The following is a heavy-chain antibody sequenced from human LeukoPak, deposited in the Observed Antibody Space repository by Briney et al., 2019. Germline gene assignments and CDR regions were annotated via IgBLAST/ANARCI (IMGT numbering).Heavy chain of an antibody. CDR3: AREEPGGGSPALLDY. J-gene: IGHJ4*02. CDR2: INAGNGNT. D-gene: IGHD1-26*01. CDR1: GYTFTSYA. Sequence: ASVKVSCKASGYTFTSYAMHWVRQAPGQRLEWMGWINAGNGNTKYSQKFQGRVTITRDTSTSTAYMELRSLRSDDTAVHYCAREEPGGGSPALLDYWGQGTLVTVSS. V-gene: IGHV1-3*01.